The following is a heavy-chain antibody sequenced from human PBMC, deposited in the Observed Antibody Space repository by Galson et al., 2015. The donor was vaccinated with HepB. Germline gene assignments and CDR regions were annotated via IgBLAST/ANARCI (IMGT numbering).Heavy chain of an antibody. CDR2: INAGNGNT. Sequence: SVKVSCKASGYTFTSYAMHWVRQAPGQRLEWMGWINAGNGNTKYSQKFQGRVTITRDTSASTAYMELSSLRSEDTAVYYCARGGDATQYSSGWYEDAFDIWGQGTMVTVSS. V-gene: IGHV1-3*01. J-gene: IGHJ3*02. D-gene: IGHD6-19*01. CDR3: ARGGDATQYSSGWYEDAFDI. CDR1: GYTFTSYA.